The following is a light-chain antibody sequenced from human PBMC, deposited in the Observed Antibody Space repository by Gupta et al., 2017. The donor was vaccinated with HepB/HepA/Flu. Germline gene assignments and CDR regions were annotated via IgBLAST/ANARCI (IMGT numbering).Light chain of an antibody. V-gene: IGLV2-8*01. CDR3: SSHAGSNNFVV. CDR1: SSDVGGYND. CDR2: EVS. J-gene: IGLJ2*01. Sequence: ALXXXPSASGXPGQXVTISCTGXSSDVGGYNDVSWYQQNPGKAPKLMIYEVSKRPSRVPDRSSGSKFGNTASLTVSGLQAEDEADYYCSSHAGSNNFVVFGGGTKLTVL.